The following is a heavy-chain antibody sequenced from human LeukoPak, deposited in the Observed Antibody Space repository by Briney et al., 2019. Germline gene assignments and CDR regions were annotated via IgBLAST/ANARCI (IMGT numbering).Heavy chain of an antibody. CDR2: IRYDGSNK. CDR3: AKVADYYDSSGSGSAFDI. J-gene: IGHJ3*02. D-gene: IGHD3-22*01. CDR1: GFTLSSYG. V-gene: IGHV3-30*02. Sequence: GGSLRLSCAASGFTLSSYGMHWVRQAPGKGLEWVAFIRYDGSNKYYADSVKGRFTISRDNSKNTLYLQMNSLRAEDTAVYYCAKVADYYDSSGSGSAFDIWGQGTMVTVSS.